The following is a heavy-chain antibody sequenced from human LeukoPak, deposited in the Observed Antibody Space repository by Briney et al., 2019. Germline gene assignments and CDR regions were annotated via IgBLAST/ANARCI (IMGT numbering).Heavy chain of an antibody. J-gene: IGHJ4*02. CDR3: AEVKAAVSSSPNIDY. Sequence: GGSLRLSCAASGFTFSSYSMNWVRQAPGKGLEWVSSITSSSSYIYYADSVKGRFTISRDNATNSLYLHMNSLRAEDTAVYYCAEVKAAVSSSPNIDYRGQGTLVTVSS. V-gene: IGHV3-21*01. CDR2: ITSSSSYI. CDR1: GFTFSSYS. D-gene: IGHD6-6*01.